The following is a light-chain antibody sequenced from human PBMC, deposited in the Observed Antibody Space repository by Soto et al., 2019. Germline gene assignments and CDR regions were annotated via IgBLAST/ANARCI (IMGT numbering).Light chain of an antibody. J-gene: IGKJ1*01. V-gene: IGKV2-28*01. CDR2: LGS. CDR1: QSLLHSNGYNY. Sequence: DIVMTQSPLSLPVTPGEPASISCRSSQSLLHSNGYNYLDWYLQKPGQSPQLLNYLGSNRASGVPDRLSGSGSGTDLTQKISRVEAEDVGVYYCMQTLQSWTFGQGNKLEIK. CDR3: MQTLQSWT.